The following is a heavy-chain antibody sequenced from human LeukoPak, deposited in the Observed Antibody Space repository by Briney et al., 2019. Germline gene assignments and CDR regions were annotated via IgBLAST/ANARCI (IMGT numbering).Heavy chain of an antibody. CDR3: AKVSLNMVNDAFDI. J-gene: IGHJ3*02. V-gene: IGHV3-30*02. CDR1: GFIFSSYG. Sequence: GGSLRLSCAASGFIFSSYGMHWVRQTPDKGLEWVAFIRYDGSRKYYADSVKGRFTISRDNSRNTLYLQMNSLRVEDTAMYYCAKVSLNMVNDAFDIWGQGTMVSVSS. CDR2: IRYDGSRK. D-gene: IGHD4/OR15-4a*01.